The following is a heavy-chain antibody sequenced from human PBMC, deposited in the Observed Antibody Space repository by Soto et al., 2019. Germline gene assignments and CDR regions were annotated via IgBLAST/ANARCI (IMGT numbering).Heavy chain of an antibody. Sequence: SETLSLTCTVSGGSISSGGYYWSWIRQHPGKGLEWIGYIYYSGSTYYNPSLKSRVTVSVDTSKNQFSLKLSSVTAADTAVYYCARDRRYSSSPGGMDVWGQGTTVTVSS. CDR1: GGSISSGGYY. CDR2: IYYSGST. CDR3: ARDRRYSSSPGGMDV. D-gene: IGHD6-6*01. V-gene: IGHV4-31*03. J-gene: IGHJ6*02.